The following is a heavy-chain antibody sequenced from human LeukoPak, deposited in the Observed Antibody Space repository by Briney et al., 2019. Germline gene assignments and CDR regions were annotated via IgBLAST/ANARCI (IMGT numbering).Heavy chain of an antibody. J-gene: IGHJ4*02. CDR3: ARGLDYGDYFDC. D-gene: IGHD4-17*01. V-gene: IGHV3-53*01. CDR1: GFAVSSNY. CDR2: FYSVGST. Sequence: GGSLRLSCAASGFAVSSNYMSWVRQAPGKGLEWVSVFYSVGSTYYADSVKGRFTISRDNSKNTLYLQMNSLRAEDTAVYYCARGLDYGDYFDCWGQGTLVTVSS.